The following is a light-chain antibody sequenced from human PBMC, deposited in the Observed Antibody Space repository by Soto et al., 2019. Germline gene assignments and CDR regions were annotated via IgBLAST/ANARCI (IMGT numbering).Light chain of an antibody. CDR3: QQYNNWWT. CDR1: QSVSSN. V-gene: IGKV3-15*01. Sequence: IVMTQSPATLSVSPGERATLSCRASQSVSSNLAWYQQKPGQAPRLLIYGASMRATGIPARFSGSGSGTEFNLTISSLQSEDFAVYYCQQYNNWWTFGQGTKVEIK. J-gene: IGKJ1*01. CDR2: GAS.